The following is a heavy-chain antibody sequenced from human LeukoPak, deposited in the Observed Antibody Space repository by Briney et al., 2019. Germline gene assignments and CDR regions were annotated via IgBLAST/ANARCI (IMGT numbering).Heavy chain of an antibody. D-gene: IGHD3-10*01. V-gene: IGHV1-69*13. J-gene: IGHJ4*02. CDR3: ARERRPYYYGSGSESFDY. CDR2: IIPIFGTA. CDR1: GGTFSSYA. Sequence: SVKVSCKASGGTFSSYAISWVRQAPGQGLEWMGGIIPIFGTANYAQKFQGRVTTTADESTSTAYMELSSLRSEDTAVYYCARERRPYYYGSGSESFDYWGQGTLVTVSS.